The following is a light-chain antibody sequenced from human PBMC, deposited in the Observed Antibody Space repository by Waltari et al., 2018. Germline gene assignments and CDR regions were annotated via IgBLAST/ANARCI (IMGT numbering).Light chain of an antibody. CDR3: ATWDDRLTGVV. J-gene: IGLJ2*01. CDR1: YSNIGSNI. Sequence: QSVLTQPPPASGAPGQRVTISCSGTYSNIGSNIVTWYQQLPGTAPKLLIYSNDYRPSGVPDRFSGSKSGTSASLAISGLQYGDEADYYCATWDDRLTGVVFGGGTRVTVL. V-gene: IGLV1-44*01. CDR2: SND.